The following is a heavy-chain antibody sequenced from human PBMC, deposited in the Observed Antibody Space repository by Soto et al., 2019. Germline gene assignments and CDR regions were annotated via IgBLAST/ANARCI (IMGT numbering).Heavy chain of an antibody. CDR3: ARGVVVGPRFYYYGMDV. Sequence: GASVKVSCKASGYTFTSYGISWVRQAPGQGLEWMGWISAYNGNTNYAQKLQGRVTMTTDTSTSTAYMELRSLRSDDTAVYYCARGVVVGPRFYYYGMDVWGQGTTVTVSS. J-gene: IGHJ6*02. CDR1: GYTFTSYG. D-gene: IGHD2-15*01. CDR2: ISAYNGNT. V-gene: IGHV1-18*01.